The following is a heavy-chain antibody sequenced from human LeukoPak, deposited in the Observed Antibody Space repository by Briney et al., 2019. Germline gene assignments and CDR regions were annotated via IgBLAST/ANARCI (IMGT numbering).Heavy chain of an antibody. Sequence: SETLSLTCAVYGGSFSGYYWNWIRQPPGKGLEWIGEINHSGGTNYNPSLESRVTISVDPSKNQFSLKLTSVTAADTAVYYCARTARRYTNNWYRQYYFDYWGQGSLVTVSS. V-gene: IGHV4-34*01. CDR3: ARTARRYTNNWYRQYYFDY. D-gene: IGHD6-13*01. J-gene: IGHJ4*02. CDR1: GGSFSGYY. CDR2: INHSGGT.